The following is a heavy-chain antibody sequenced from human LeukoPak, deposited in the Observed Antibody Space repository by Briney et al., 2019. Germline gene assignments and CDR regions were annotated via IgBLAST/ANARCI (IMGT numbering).Heavy chain of an antibody. CDR2: ISSSGSTI. CDR1: GFTFSDYY. D-gene: IGHD5-18*01. V-gene: IGHV3-11*01. CDR3: AAVDTAMALLGNAFDI. Sequence: GGSLRLSCAASGFTFSDYYMSWIRQAPGKGLEWVSYISSSGSTIYYADSVKGRFTISRDNAKNSLYLQMNSLRAEDTAVYYCAAVDTAMALLGNAFDIWGQGTMVTVSS. J-gene: IGHJ3*02.